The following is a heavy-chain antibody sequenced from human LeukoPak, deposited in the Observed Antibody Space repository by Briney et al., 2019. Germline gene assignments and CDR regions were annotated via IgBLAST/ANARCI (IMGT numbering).Heavy chain of an antibody. J-gene: IGHJ4*02. D-gene: IGHD2-21*02. CDR3: ARHSRGAGDGFDY. CDR1: GYRFTSYW. CDR2: IYLGDSDT. Sequence: GESLKISFKGSGYRFTSYWIGWVRQMPGKGLEWMGIIYLGDSDTRYSLSFQGQVTISADKSINTVYLQWSSLKASDTAMYYCARHSRGAGDGFDYWGQGTLVTVSS. V-gene: IGHV5-51*01.